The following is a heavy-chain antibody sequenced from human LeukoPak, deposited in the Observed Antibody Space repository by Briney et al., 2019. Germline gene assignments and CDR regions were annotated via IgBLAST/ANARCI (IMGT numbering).Heavy chain of an antibody. J-gene: IGHJ6*02. Sequence: SETLSLTCAVSGGSISSGGYSWSWIRQHPGTGLEWIGYIYYSGSTYYNPSLKSRVTISVDTSKNQFSLKLSSVTAADTAVYYCARAPHLRNDFYGMDVWGQGTTVTVSS. CDR1: GGSISSGGYS. CDR2: IYYSGST. CDR3: ARAPHLRNDFYGMDV. V-gene: IGHV4-31*11. D-gene: IGHD1-1*01.